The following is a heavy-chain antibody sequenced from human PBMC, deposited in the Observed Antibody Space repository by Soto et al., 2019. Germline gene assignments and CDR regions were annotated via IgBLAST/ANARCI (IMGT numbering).Heavy chain of an antibody. D-gene: IGHD2-2*01. CDR2: IIPIFGTA. Sequence: SVKVSCKASGGTFSSYAISWVRQAPGQGLEWMGGIIPIFGTANYAQKFQGRVTITADKSTSTAYMELSSLRSEDTAVYYCARDRXPVVVPAANYYYYGMDVWGQGTTVTVSS. CDR1: GGTFSSYA. CDR3: ARDRXPVVVPAANYYYYGMDV. V-gene: IGHV1-69*06. J-gene: IGHJ6*02.